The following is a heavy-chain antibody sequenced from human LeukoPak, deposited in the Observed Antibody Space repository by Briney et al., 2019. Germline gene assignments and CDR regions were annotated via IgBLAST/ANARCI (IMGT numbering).Heavy chain of an antibody. CDR3: ATGYSSTWYYFDY. J-gene: IGHJ4*02. V-gene: IGHV4-59*01. D-gene: IGHD6-13*01. Sequence: PSETLSLTCTVSGDSISSYYWSWLRQPPGKGLEWIGYIYHSGSTNYNPPLKSRVTISAETSKDHLSLKLASVTAADTAVYYCATGYSSTWYYFDYWGQGTLVTVSS. CDR1: GDSISSYY. CDR2: IYHSGST.